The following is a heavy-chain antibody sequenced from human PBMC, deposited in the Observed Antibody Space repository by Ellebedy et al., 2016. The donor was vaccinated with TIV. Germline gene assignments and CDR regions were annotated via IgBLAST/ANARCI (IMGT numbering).Heavy chain of an antibody. CDR1: GFTFSDYY. CDR2: ISSSGSTI. D-gene: IGHD6-19*01. CDR3: SREAGTSGWYSGFQH. J-gene: IGHJ1*01. V-gene: IGHV3-11*01. Sequence: GESLKISCAASGFTFSDYYMSWIRQAPGKGLEWVSYISSSGSTIYYADSVKGRFTISRDNAKNSLYLQMNSLRAEDTAIYYCSREAGTSGWYSGFQHWGQGTLVTVSS.